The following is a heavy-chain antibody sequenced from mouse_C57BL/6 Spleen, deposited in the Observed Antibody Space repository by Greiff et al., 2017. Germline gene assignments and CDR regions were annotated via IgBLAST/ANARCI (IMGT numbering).Heavy chain of an antibody. V-gene: IGHV1-82*01. J-gene: IGHJ4*01. CDR3: ARSGGSGDYYAMDY. D-gene: IGHD3-1*01. CDR1: GYAFSSSW. Sequence: VKLQESGPELVKPGASVKISCKASGYAFSSSWMNWVKQRPGKGLEWIGRIYPGDGDTNYNGKFKGKATLTADKSSSTAYMQLSSLTSEDSAVYFCARSGGSGDYYAMDYWGQGTSVTVSS. CDR2: IYPGDGDT.